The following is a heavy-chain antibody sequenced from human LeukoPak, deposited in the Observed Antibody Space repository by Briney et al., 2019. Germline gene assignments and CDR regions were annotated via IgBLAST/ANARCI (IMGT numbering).Heavy chain of an antibody. D-gene: IGHD5-12*01. CDR1: GGSISSYY. J-gene: IGHJ4*02. Sequence: SETLSLTCTVSGGSISSYYWSWIRQPPGKGLEWIGYIYYSGSTNYNPSLKSRVTISVDTSKNQFSLKLGSVTAADTAVYYCARGSVDIVATIKTYYFDYWGQGTLVTVSS. V-gene: IGHV4-59*08. CDR2: IYYSGST. CDR3: ARGSVDIVATIKTYYFDY.